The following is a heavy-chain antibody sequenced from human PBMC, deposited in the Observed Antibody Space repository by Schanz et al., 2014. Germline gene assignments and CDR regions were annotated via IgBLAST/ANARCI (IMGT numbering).Heavy chain of an antibody. J-gene: IGHJ4*02. CDR3: AKDTGYCHGGACYCFEY. Sequence: EVQLVESGGGLAQPGGSLRLSCVASGVTFSSYAMSWVRQASGKGLEWVSAISGSGASTYYADSVKGRFSISRDNSQNTLYLQMDSLRPEDTAVYFCAKDTGYCHGGACYCFEYWGLGILVTVSS. V-gene: IGHV3-23*04. CDR2: ISGSGAST. D-gene: IGHD2-8*02. CDR1: GVTFSSYA.